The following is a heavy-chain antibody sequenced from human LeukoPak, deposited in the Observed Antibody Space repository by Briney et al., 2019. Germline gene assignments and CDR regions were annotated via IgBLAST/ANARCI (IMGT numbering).Heavy chain of an antibody. V-gene: IGHV3-30*02. Sequence: GGSLRLSCAASGFTFSSYGMHWVRQAPGKGLEWVAFIRYDGSNKYYADSVKGRFTISRDNSKNTLYLQMNSLRAEDTAVYYCAKIPVCSSTSCYSTPDYWGQGTLVTVSS. CDR2: IRYDGSNK. J-gene: IGHJ4*02. D-gene: IGHD2-2*01. CDR3: AKIPVCSSTSCYSTPDY. CDR1: GFTFSSYG.